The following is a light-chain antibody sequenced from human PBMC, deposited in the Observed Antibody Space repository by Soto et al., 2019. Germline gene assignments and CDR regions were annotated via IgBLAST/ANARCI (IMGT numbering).Light chain of an antibody. CDR2: AAS. J-gene: IGKJ4*01. V-gene: IGKV1-39*01. Sequence: DIQMTQSPSSLSASVGDRVTITCRASQSISSYLNWYQQKPGKAPKLLIYAASSLQSGVPSRFSGSGSGTDFTLNISSLQTEDFATYYCQPSYSTPPTFGGGTKVEIK. CDR1: QSISSY. CDR3: QPSYSTPPT.